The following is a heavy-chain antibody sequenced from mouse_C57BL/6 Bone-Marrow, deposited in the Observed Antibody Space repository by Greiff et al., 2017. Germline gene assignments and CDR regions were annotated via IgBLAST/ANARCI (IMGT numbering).Heavy chain of an antibody. CDR3: ARPYDGYCVGFAY. V-gene: IGHV15-2*01. CDR1: DSEVTPIAY. J-gene: IGHJ3*01. CDR2: ILPSIGRT. Sequence: VQLQQSGSELRSPGSSVKLSCKAFDSEVTPIAYLSWVRQNPGQGFEWIGGILPSIGRTIYGEKFEDKATLDADTRSNTAYMERNSLTSEDSAIYYCARPYDGYCVGFAYWGQGTLVTVSA. D-gene: IGHD2-3*01.